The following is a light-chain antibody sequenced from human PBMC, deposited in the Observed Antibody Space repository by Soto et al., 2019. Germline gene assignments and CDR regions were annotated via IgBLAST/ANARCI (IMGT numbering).Light chain of an antibody. Sequence: QSALTQPASVSGSPGQSITISCTGTSSDVGSYYVSWYQQHPGKAPKVMIYDVSNRPSGVSYRFSGSKSGNTASLTISGLQAEDEADYYCSSYTTPSTYVFGTGTKLTVL. CDR1: SSDVGSYY. J-gene: IGLJ1*01. CDR3: SSYTTPSTYV. CDR2: DVS. V-gene: IGLV2-14*01.